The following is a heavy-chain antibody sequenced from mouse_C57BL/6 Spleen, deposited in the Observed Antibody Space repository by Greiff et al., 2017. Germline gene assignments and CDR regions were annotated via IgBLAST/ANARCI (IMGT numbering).Heavy chain of an antibody. J-gene: IGHJ1*03. CDR1: GYTFTSYW. Sequence: VKVVESGAELAKPGASVKLSCKASGYTFTSYWMHWVKQRPGQGLEWIGYINPSSGYTKYNQKFKDKATLTADKSSRTAYMQLSSLTYEDSAVYYCARDPPYYGSSYGYFDVWGTGTTVTVSS. CDR2: INPSSGYT. V-gene: IGHV1-7*01. D-gene: IGHD1-1*01. CDR3: ARDPPYYGSSYGYFDV.